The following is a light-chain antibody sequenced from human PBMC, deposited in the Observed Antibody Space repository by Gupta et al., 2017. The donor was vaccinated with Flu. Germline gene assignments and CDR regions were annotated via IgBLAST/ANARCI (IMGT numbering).Light chain of an antibody. CDR2: DDS. J-gene: IGLJ3*02. V-gene: IGLV3-21*02. CDR3: QVWDSSSDHSNCV. Sequence: SYVLTQPPSVSVPPGPTARIACGGNNIGNKSVQWYQQRPGQAPVVVVYDDSDRPSGIPERFSGSNSGNTATLTISRVEAGDEADYYCQVWDSSSDHSNCVFGGGTKLTVL. CDR1: NIGNKS.